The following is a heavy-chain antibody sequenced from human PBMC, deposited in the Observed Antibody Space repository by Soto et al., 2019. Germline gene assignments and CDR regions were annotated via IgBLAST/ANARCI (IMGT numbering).Heavy chain of an antibody. D-gene: IGHD2-15*01. J-gene: IGHJ5*02. V-gene: IGHV1-18*01. CDR3: ARVVGALGHWFDP. CDR2: ISAYNGNT. Sequence: QVQLVQSGAEVKKPGASVKVSCKASGYNFNSYTISWVRQAPGQGLEWMGRISAYNGNTNYAQKLQGRVTMTTDTSTSTAYMEVRSLRSDDTALYHCARVVGALGHWFDPWGQGTLVTVSS. CDR1: GYNFNSYT.